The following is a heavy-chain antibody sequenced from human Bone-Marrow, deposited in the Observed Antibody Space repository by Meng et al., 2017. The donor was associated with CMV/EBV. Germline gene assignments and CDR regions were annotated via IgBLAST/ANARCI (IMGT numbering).Heavy chain of an antibody. CDR3: ARDSLSSGRDY. D-gene: IGHD6-19*01. J-gene: IGHJ4*02. Sequence: GGSLRLSCAASGFTFRKYTMNWFRRAPGKGLEWVSSISNNGGSIQYSDSVRGRFTISRDNAKDSVYLLMSGLRAQDTAFYVCARDSLSSGRDYCGQGTLVTASS. CDR1: GFTFRKYT. V-gene: IGHV3-21*01. CDR2: ISNNGGSI.